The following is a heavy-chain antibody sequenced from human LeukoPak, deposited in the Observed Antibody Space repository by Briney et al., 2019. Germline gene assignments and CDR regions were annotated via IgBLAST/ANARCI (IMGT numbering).Heavy chain of an antibody. Sequence: GRSLRLSCAASGFTFSSYGMQWVRQAPGKGLEWVALIWYDGSKKYYADSVKGRFTIPRDNSKSTLYLQMNSLRTEDTAIYYCARSTGDWYFDLWGRGTLATVSS. J-gene: IGHJ2*01. CDR1: GFTFSSYG. CDR2: IWYDGSKK. V-gene: IGHV3-33*01. CDR3: ARSTGDWYFDL. D-gene: IGHD7-27*01.